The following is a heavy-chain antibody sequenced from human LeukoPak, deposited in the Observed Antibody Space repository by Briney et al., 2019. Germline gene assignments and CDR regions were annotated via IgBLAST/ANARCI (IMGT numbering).Heavy chain of an antibody. D-gene: IGHD2-21*02. J-gene: IGHJ4*02. CDR2: IKQDGSEK. V-gene: IGHV3-7*01. CDR1: GFTFSTYW. CDR3: ARDHGRSRLDY. Sequence: PGGSLRLSCAASGFTFSTYWMSWVRQAPGKGLEWVANIKQDGSEKYYVDSVKGRFTISRDNAKDSLYLQMNSLRAEDTAVYYCARDHGRSRLDYWGQGTLVTDS.